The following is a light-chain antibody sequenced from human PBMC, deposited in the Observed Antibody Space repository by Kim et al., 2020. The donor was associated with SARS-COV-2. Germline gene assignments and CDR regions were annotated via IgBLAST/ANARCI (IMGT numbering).Light chain of an antibody. J-gene: IGKJ2*01. Sequence: APVGDRVTITCRASPVISNYLAWFQQKPGKAPKVLIYPAYTLQPGVPSRFSGSGSGTDFTLTISSLQPEDVGIYYCQKYNSVPYTFGQGTKLEI. V-gene: IGKV1-27*01. CDR2: PAY. CDR1: PVISNY. CDR3: QKYNSVPYT.